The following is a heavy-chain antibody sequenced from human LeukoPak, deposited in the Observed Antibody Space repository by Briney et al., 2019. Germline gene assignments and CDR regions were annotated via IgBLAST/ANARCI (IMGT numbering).Heavy chain of an antibody. CDR1: GFTFSSYA. D-gene: IGHD3-10*01. J-gene: IGHJ4*02. CDR2: ISGSGGST. CDR3: AAFMVRGVIVEDY. V-gene: IGHV3-23*01. Sequence: GGSLRLSCAASGFTFSSYAMSWACQAPGKGLEWVSAISGSGGSTYYADSVKGRFTISRDNSKNTLYLQMNSLRAEDTAVYYCAAFMVRGVIVEDYWGQGTLVTVSS.